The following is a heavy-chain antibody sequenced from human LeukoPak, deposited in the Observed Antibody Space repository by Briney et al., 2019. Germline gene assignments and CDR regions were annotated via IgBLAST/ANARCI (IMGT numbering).Heavy chain of an antibody. CDR2: ISAYNGNT. Sequence: ASVKVSCKASSYTFTSYTITWVRQAPGQGLEWMGWISAYNGNTNYAQKLQGRVTMTTDTSTSTAYMELRSLRSDDTAVYYCARGTTVTTSFDYWGQGTLVTVSS. V-gene: IGHV1-18*01. D-gene: IGHD4-17*01. CDR3: ARGTTVTTSFDY. CDR1: SYTFTSYT. J-gene: IGHJ4*02.